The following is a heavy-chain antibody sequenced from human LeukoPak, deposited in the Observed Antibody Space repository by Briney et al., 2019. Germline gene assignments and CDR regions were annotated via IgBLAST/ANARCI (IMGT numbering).Heavy chain of an antibody. Sequence: GGSLRLSCAASGFTFSSYWMSWVRQAPGKGLEWVANIKQDGSEKYYVDSVKGRFTISRDNAKNSLYLQMNSLRAEDTAVYYCARTAAAGKGVAEYFQHWGQGTLVTVSS. CDR1: GFTFSSYW. CDR3: ARTAAAGKGVAEYFQH. V-gene: IGHV3-7*01. CDR2: IKQDGSEK. J-gene: IGHJ1*01. D-gene: IGHD6-13*01.